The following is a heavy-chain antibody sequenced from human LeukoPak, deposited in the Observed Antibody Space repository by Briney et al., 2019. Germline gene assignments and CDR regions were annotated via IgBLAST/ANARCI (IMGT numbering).Heavy chain of an antibody. Sequence: VASVKVSCKASGYTFTSHDINRVRQATGQGLEWMGWMNPNSGNTGYAQKFQDRVTMTRNTSISTAYMELSSLESEDTAVYYCASALKRGSAGTLIDYWGQGTLVTVSS. D-gene: IGHD6-13*01. J-gene: IGHJ4*02. CDR3: ASALKRGSAGTLIDY. CDR2: MNPNSGNT. CDR1: GYTFTSHD. V-gene: IGHV1-8*01.